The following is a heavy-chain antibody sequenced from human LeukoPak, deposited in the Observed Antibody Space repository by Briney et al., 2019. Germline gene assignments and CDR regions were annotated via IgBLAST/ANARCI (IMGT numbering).Heavy chain of an antibody. D-gene: IGHD6-19*01. CDR2: IYYSGST. CDR1: GGSVSSGSYY. V-gene: IGHV4-61*01. J-gene: IGHJ4*02. CDR3: ARVSSGWNTGFDY. Sequence: SETLSLTCTVSGGSVSSGSYYWSWIRQPPGKGLEWIGYIYYSGSTNYNPSLKSRVTISVDTSKNQFSLKLSSVTAADTAVYYCARVSSGWNTGFDYWGQGTLVTVSS.